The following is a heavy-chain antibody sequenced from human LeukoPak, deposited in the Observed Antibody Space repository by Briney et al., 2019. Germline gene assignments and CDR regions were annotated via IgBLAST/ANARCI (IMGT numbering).Heavy chain of an antibody. J-gene: IGHJ5*02. D-gene: IGHD1-7*01. Sequence: AGGSLRLSCAASGFTVSTNFINWVRQAPGKGLEWVSVIYNSGRTFYADSVKGRFTISRDNSKNTLYLQMNSLRAEDTAVYYCAKAQGWNYENWFDPWGQGTLVTVSS. CDR2: IYNSGRT. V-gene: IGHV3-53*01. CDR1: GFTVSTNF. CDR3: AKAQGWNYENWFDP.